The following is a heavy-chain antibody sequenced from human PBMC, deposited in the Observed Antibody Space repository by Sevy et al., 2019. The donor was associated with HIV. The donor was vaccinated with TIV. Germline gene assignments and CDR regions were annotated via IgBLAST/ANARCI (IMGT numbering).Heavy chain of an antibody. Sequence: GGSLRLSCAASGFTFSSYAMSWVRQAPGKGLEWVSAISGSGGSTYYADSVKGRFTISRDNSKNTLYLQMNSLRAEDTAVYYCAKAEPPYYDYIWGSYPHFDYWGQRTLVTVSS. CDR2: ISGSGGST. V-gene: IGHV3-23*01. J-gene: IGHJ4*02. CDR1: GFTFSSYA. D-gene: IGHD3-16*02. CDR3: AKAEPPYYDYIWGSYPHFDY.